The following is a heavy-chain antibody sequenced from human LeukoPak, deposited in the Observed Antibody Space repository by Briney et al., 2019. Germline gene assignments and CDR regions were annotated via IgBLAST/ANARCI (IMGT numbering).Heavy chain of an antibody. J-gene: IGHJ4*02. CDR2: ISSSSSYI. CDR3: ARDSYSSSWYFDY. D-gene: IGHD6-13*01. Sequence: GGSLRLSCAASGFTFSSYSMNWVRQAPGKGLEWVSSISSSSSYIYYADSVKGRFTISRDNAKNSLYLQMNSLRAEDTAVYCCARDSYSSSWYFDYWGQGTLVTVSS. CDR1: GFTFSSYS. V-gene: IGHV3-21*01.